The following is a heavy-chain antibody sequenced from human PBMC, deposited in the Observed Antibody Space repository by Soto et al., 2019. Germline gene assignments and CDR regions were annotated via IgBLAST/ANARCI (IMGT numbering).Heavy chain of an antibody. V-gene: IGHV3-64D*06. CDR3: VRGLNFDWLFPLMDAFDI. Sequence: PGGSPRLSCSASGFTFSSYAMHWVRQAPRKGLEYVSAISSNGGSTYYADSVKGRFTISRDNSKNTLYLQMSSLRAEDTAVYYCVRGLNFDWLFPLMDAFDIWGQGTMVTVSS. CDR1: GFTFSSYA. CDR2: ISSNGGST. J-gene: IGHJ3*02. D-gene: IGHD3-9*01.